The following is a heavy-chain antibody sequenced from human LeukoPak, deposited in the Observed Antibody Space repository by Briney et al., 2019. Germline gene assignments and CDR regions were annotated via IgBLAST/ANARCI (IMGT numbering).Heavy chain of an antibody. CDR2: ISSTSTYM. D-gene: IGHD3-22*01. CDR1: GFIFNNYN. V-gene: IGHV3-21*01. Sequence: PGGSLRLSCAASGFIFNNYNFNWVRQAPGKGLEWVSSISSTSTYMYYADSVRGRFTISRDNAKNSLFLQMNSLRAEDTAVYYCARVAGRTYYYDSSGYGYWGQGTLVTVSS. CDR3: ARVAGRTYYYDSSGYGY. J-gene: IGHJ4*02.